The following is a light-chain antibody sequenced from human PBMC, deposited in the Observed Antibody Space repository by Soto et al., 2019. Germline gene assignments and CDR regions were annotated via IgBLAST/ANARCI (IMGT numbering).Light chain of an antibody. J-gene: IGKJ4*01. Sequence: EIVMTQSPLSSAVTLGQPASISCGSSQSLVHSDGNTYLSWLHVGPGQSPRPLIYRVSDRFPGVPDRFNGSGAETNFTLKISRVEAEDVGTYYCMQNKPFPLTFGGGTKVDIX. CDR2: RVS. CDR1: QSLVHSDGNTY. CDR3: MQNKPFPLT. V-gene: IGKV2-24*01.